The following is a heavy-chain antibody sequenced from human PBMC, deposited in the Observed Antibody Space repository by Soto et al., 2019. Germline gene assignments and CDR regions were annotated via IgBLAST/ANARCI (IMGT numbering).Heavy chain of an antibody. CDR3: ARDQGVVVTAENCFDP. J-gene: IGHJ5*02. D-gene: IGHD2-21*02. CDR1: GGSMTDYF. CDR2: IFSSGST. V-gene: IGHV4-4*07. Sequence: XTRSLPSTVSGGSMTDYFWVCIWQNAGKGLEWIGRIFSSGSTNCKPSLKGRITRSLETSKNKFSLKLNSANATETAVYFCARDQGVVVTAENCFDPCAHGILVTFS.